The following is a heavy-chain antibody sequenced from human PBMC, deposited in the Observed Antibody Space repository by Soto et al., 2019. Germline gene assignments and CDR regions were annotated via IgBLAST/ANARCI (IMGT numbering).Heavy chain of an antibody. V-gene: IGHV3-48*02. CDR3: ARAAGYGAQTRKGDMDV. CDR2: ISSSSSTI. J-gene: IGHJ6*02. CDR1: GFTFSSYS. D-gene: IGHD4-17*01. Sequence: GGSLRLSCAASGFTFSSYSMNWVRQAPGKGLEWVSYISSSSSTIYYADSVKGRFTISRDNAKNSLYLQMNSLRDEDTAVYYCARAAGYGAQTRKGDMDVWGQGTTVTVSS.